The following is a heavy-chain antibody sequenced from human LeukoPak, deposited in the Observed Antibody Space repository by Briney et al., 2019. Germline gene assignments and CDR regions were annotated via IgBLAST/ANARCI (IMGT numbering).Heavy chain of an antibody. D-gene: IGHD3-10*01. CDR1: GFTFSSYG. CDR2: IRYDGSNK. CDR3: AKLPASLLWFGELES. Sequence: GGSLRLSCAASGFTFSSYGMHWVRQAPGKGLEWVAFIRYDGSNKYYADSVKGRFTISRDNSKNTPYLQMNSLRAEDTAVYYCAKLPASLLWFGELESWGQGTLVTVSS. J-gene: IGHJ5*02. V-gene: IGHV3-30*02.